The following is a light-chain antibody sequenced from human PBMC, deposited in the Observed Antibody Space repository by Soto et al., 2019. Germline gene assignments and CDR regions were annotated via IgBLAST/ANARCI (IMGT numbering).Light chain of an antibody. Sequence: QSVLTQPPSVSAAPGHKVTISFPGSSSNIGGNSVSWYQQLPGTAPKLLIYDDNKRPSGIPDRFSGSKSGTSATLGITGFQTGDEADYYCGSWDSSLSAYVFGTGTKVTVL. J-gene: IGLJ1*01. CDR2: DDN. CDR1: SSNIGGNS. V-gene: IGLV1-51*01. CDR3: GSWDSSLSAYV.